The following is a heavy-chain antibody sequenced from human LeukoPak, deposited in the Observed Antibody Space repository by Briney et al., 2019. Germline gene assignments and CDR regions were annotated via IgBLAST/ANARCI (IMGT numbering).Heavy chain of an antibody. D-gene: IGHD3-3*01. CDR3: ARHYDFWSGYYVDY. CDR1: GGSISSSSYY. V-gene: IGHV4-39*01. Sequence: PSETLSLTCTVSGGSISSSSYYWGWIRQPPGKGLEWIGSIYYSGNTYYNPSLKSRVTISVDTSKNQFSLKLSSVTAADTAVYYCARHYDFWSGYYVDYWGQGTLVTVSS. CDR2: IYYSGNT. J-gene: IGHJ4*02.